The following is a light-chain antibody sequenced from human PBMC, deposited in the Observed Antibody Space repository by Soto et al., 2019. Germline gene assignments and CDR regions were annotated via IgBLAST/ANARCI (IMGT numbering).Light chain of an antibody. CDR3: QQYNTYST. J-gene: IGKJ5*01. CDR2: AAS. Sequence: DIQMTQSPSSLSASVGGRVTITCRASQSISSYLNWYQQKPGKAPKLLIYAASSLQSGVPSRFSGNGSGTEFTLTISSLQPDDFATYYCQQYNTYSTFGRGTRLEIK. V-gene: IGKV1-39*01. CDR1: QSISSY.